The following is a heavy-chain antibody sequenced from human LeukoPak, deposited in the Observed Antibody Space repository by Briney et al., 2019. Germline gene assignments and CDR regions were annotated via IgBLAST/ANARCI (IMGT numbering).Heavy chain of an antibody. CDR1: GFTFSSYE. D-gene: IGHD2-15*01. CDR2: ISSSGSTI. Sequence: PGGSLRLSCAASGFTFSSYEMNWVRQAPGKGLEWVSYISSSGSTIYYADSVKGRFTISRDNAKNSLYLQMNSLRAEDTAVYYCAREVVAATGGWFDPWGQGTLVTVSP. CDR3: AREVVAATGGWFDP. J-gene: IGHJ5*02. V-gene: IGHV3-48*03.